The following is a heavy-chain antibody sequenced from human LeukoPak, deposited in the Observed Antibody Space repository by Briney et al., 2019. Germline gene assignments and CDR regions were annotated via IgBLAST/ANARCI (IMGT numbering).Heavy chain of an antibody. CDR2: IRYDGSNK. J-gene: IGHJ4*02. CDR1: GFTFSSYG. D-gene: IGHD6-13*01. V-gene: IGHV3-30*02. Sequence: GGSLRLSCAASGFTFSSYGMHWVRQAPGKGLEWVAFIRYDGSNKYYADSVKGRFTISRDNSKNTLYLQMNSLRAEDTAVYYCAKGRAAAGRGYFDYWGQGTLVTVSS. CDR3: AKGRAAAGRGYFDY.